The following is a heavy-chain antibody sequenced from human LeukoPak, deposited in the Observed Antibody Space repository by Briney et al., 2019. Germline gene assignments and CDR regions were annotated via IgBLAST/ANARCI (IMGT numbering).Heavy chain of an antibody. J-gene: IGHJ3*02. D-gene: IGHD6-6*01. CDR3: AKGLWAARLDTDAFDI. V-gene: IGHV3-23*01. Sequence: PGGSLRLSCAASGFTFSSYAMSWVRQAPGKGLEWVSAISGSGGSTYYADSVKGRFTISRDNSKNTLYLQMNSLRAEDTAVYYCAKGLWAARLDTDAFDIWGQGTMVTVSS. CDR2: ISGSGGST. CDR1: GFTFSSYA.